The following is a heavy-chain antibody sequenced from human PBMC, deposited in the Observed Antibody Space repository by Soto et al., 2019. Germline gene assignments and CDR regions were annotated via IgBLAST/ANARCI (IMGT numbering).Heavy chain of an antibody. D-gene: IGHD6-13*01. CDR3: ARDSRTGCSSINGYMH. V-gene: IGHV4-31*03. J-gene: IGHJ4*02. CDR1: GGSISSGGYY. CDR2: IYYSGST. Sequence: PSETLSLTCTVPGGSISSGGYYWSWIRQHPGKGLEWIGYIYYSGSTYYNPSLKSRVTISVDTSKNQFSLKLSSVTAADTAVYYCARDSRTGCSSINGYMHWGQGTLVTVSS.